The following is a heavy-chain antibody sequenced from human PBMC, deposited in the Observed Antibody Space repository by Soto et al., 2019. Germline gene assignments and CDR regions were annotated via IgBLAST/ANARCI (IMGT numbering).Heavy chain of an antibody. D-gene: IGHD6-13*01. Sequence: EVQLVESGGGLVKPGGSLRLSCAASGFTFSSYSMNWVRQAPGKGLEWVSSISSSSSYIYYADSVKGRFTISRDNAKNSLYLQMNSLRAEDTAVYYCARSEAAAGTYGGEFDYWGQGTLVTVSS. CDR2: ISSSSSYI. CDR3: ARSEAAAGTYGGEFDY. J-gene: IGHJ4*02. CDR1: GFTFSSYS. V-gene: IGHV3-21*01.